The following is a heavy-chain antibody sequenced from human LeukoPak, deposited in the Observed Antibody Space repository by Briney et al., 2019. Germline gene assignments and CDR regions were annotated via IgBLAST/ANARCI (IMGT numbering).Heavy chain of an antibody. V-gene: IGHV3-13*03. CDR1: GFTFSSYD. D-gene: IGHD5-24*01. J-gene: IGHJ4*02. Sequence: GGSLRLSCAACGFTFSSYDMHWVRQATGKGLEWVSAIGTAGDTYYPGSVKGQFTISRENAKNSLYLQMNSLRAGDTAVYYCVSGDGWLYTYWGQGTLVTVSS. CDR3: VSGDGWLYTY. CDR2: IGTAGDT.